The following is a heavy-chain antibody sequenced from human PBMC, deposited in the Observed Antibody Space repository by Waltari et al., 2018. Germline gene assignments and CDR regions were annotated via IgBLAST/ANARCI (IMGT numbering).Heavy chain of an antibody. V-gene: IGHV4-38-2*02. CDR3: ARDRHYYGESYGGGRDSFDI. CDR2: IYYSGTT. J-gene: IGHJ3*02. CDR1: AYSINSGYY. D-gene: IGHD3-10*01. Sequence: QVQLQESGPGLVKPSETLSLTCGVAAYSINSGYYWGWIRQSPGKGLEWIGSIYYSGTTYSSPPLNTRVTLAMDTSSNQFSLKLTSVSAADSGVYYCARDRHYYGESYGGGRDSFDIWGQGTLVTVSS.